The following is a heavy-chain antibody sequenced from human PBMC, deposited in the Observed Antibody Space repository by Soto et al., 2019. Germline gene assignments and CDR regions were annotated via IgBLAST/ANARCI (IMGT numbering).Heavy chain of an antibody. V-gene: IGHV3-23*01. Sequence: EVQLLESGGGLVQPGGSLRLSCAASGFTFSSYAMSWVCQAPGKGLEWVSAISGSGGSTYYADSVKGRFTISRDNSKNTLYLQMNSLRAEDTAVYYCAKDREKTYYYDSSGYLVWGQGTLVTVSS. J-gene: IGHJ4*02. CDR1: GFTFSSYA. CDR3: AKDREKTYYYDSSGYLV. D-gene: IGHD3-22*01. CDR2: ISGSGGST.